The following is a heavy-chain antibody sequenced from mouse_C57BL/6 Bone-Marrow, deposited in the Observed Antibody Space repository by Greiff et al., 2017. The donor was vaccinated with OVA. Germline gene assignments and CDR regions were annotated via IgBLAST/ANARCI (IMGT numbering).Heavy chain of an antibody. Sequence: VQLQQPGAELVRPGSSVKLSCKASGYTFTSYWMHWVKQRPIQGLEWIGNIDPSDSDTHYNQKFKDKATLTVDKSSSTAYMQLSSLTSEDSAVYDCERERYGNCAWFAYWGQGTLVTVSA. D-gene: IGHD2-1*01. CDR3: ERERYGNCAWFAY. CDR2: IDPSDSDT. V-gene: IGHV1-52*01. J-gene: IGHJ3*01. CDR1: GYTFTSYW.